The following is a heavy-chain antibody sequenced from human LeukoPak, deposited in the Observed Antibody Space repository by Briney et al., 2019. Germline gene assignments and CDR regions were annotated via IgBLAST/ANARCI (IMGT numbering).Heavy chain of an antibody. CDR3: AKDDTRAYYYDSSGYYLVDY. V-gene: IGHV3-23*01. Sequence: PGGPLRLSCAASGFTFRSHGMHWVRQAPGKGLEWVSAISGSGGSTYYADSVKGRFTISRDNSKNTLYLQMNSLRAEDTAVYYCAKDDTRAYYYDSSGYYLVDYWGQGTLVTVSS. CDR1: GFTFRSHG. J-gene: IGHJ4*01. D-gene: IGHD3-22*01. CDR2: ISGSGGST.